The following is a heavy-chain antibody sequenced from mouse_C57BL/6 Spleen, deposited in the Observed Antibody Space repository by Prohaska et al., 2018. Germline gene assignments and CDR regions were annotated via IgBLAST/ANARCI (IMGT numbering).Heavy chain of an antibody. CDR1: GIDFSRYW. CDR3: ARLLGDY. J-gene: IGHJ4*01. Sequence: EVKLLQSGGDLVQPGGSLKLSCAASGIDFSRYWMTWVRRAPGKGLEWIGEMNPDSNTINYAPSLKDKFIISRDNAKKTLYLQMSKVRFEDTALYYCARLLGDYWGQGTSVTVSS. V-gene: IGHV4-1*01. CDR2: MNPDSNTI.